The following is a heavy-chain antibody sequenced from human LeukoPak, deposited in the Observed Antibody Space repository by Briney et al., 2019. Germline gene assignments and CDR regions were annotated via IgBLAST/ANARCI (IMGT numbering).Heavy chain of an antibody. CDR3: AREGSGDYVGYYFDY. V-gene: IGHV1-18*01. J-gene: IGHJ4*02. CDR1: GYTFTSYG. Sequence: GASVKVSCKASGYTFTSYGISWVRQAPGQGLEWMGWISAYNGNTNYAQKLQGRVTMTTDTSTSTAYMELRSLRSDDTAVYYCAREGSGDYVGYYFDYWGQGTLVNVSS. CDR2: ISAYNGNT. D-gene: IGHD4-17*01.